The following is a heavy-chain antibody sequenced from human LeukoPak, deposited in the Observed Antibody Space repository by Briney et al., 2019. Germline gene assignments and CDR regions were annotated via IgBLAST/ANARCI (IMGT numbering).Heavy chain of an antibody. CDR2: IYHSGNT. J-gene: IGHJ2*01. D-gene: IGHD3-22*01. Sequence: PSETLPLTCAVSGGSISSSNWWSWVRQPPGKGLEWIGEIYHSGNTNYNPSLKSRVTISVDKSKNQFSLKLSSVTAADTAVYYCARVVLGGYYYDSSGYGSGWYFDLWGRGTLVTVSS. V-gene: IGHV4-4*02. CDR1: GGSISSSNW. CDR3: ARVVLGGYYYDSSGYGSGWYFDL.